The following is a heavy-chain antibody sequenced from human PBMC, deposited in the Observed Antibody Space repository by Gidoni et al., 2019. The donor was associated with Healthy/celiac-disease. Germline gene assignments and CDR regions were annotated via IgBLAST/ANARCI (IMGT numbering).Heavy chain of an antibody. V-gene: IGHV3-15*01. CDR2: IKSKTDGGTT. J-gene: IGHJ4*02. D-gene: IGHD1-26*01. CDR3: TTVWWELGEYYFDY. Sequence: ELQRVESGGGWVKHGGPLSPSGHASGFTFSKAWMRWVRQAPGKGLEWVGRIKSKTDGGTTDYAAPGKGRFTISRDDSKNTLYLQMNSLKTEDTAVYYCTTVWWELGEYYFDYWGQGTLVTVSS. CDR1: GFTFSKAW.